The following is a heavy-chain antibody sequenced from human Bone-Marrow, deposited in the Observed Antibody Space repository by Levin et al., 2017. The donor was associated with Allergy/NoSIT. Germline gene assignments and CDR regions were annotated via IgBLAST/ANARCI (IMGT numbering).Heavy chain of an antibody. Sequence: ASVKVSCKISGYRFTDHYIQWVQQAPGKGLECPGLEWMGRIDPDDGEVVYAEKFQGRVSMTADTSSDTAYMELSSLRSEDTAIYYCATVTDPEHLYGMDVWGQGTTVTVSS. V-gene: IGHV1-69-2*01. D-gene: IGHD1/OR15-1a*01. CDR3: ATVTDPEHLYGMDV. J-gene: IGHJ6*02. CDR2: IDPDDGEV. CDR1: GYRFTDHY.